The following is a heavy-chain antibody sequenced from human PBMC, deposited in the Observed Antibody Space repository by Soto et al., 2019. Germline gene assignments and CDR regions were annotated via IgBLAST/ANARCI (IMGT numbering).Heavy chain of an antibody. CDR3: AREMSYYFDS. CDR2: IYHSGAT. Sequence: QVQLQESGSGLVKPSQTLVLTCTVSGDSISRDGSSWSWLRQPPGKGLEWIGYIYHSGATYYNPSLKSRVTTSVDKSKNQFSLSLASLTAADTAVYYCAREMSYYFDSWGHVTLGTVSS. J-gene: IGHJ4*01. V-gene: IGHV4-30-2*01. CDR1: GDSISRDGSS.